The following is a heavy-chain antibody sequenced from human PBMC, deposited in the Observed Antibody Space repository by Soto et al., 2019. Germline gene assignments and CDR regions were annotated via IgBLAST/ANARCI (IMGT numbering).Heavy chain of an antibody. D-gene: IGHD6-19*01. CDR1: GFIFSSYE. Sequence: EVQLVESGGGLVQPGGSLRLSCSASGFIFSSYEMNWVRQAPGKGLEWVSYISSSATTIYYADSVKGRFTISRDNAKNSLYLHMNSLRAEDTAVYYCARVIRSSGCYWIDYWGQGTLVTVSS. CDR2: ISSSATTI. V-gene: IGHV3-48*03. CDR3: ARVIRSSGCYWIDY. J-gene: IGHJ4*02.